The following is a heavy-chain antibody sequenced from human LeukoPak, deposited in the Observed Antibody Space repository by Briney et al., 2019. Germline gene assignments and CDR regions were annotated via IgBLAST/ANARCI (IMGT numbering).Heavy chain of an antibody. CDR1: GDSVSSNSAA. Sequence: SQTLSLTCAISGDSVSSNSAAWNWIRQSPSRGLEWLGRTYYRSKWYNDYAVSVKSRITINPDTSKNQFSLQLNSVTPEDTAVYYRAREVRIAVAGTEYYYYMDVWGKGTTVTVSS. J-gene: IGHJ6*03. CDR3: AREVRIAVAGTEYYYYMDV. D-gene: IGHD6-19*01. CDR2: TYYRSKWYN. V-gene: IGHV6-1*01.